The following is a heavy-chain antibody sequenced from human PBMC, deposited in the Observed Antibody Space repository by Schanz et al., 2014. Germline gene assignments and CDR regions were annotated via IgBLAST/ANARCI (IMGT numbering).Heavy chain of an antibody. CDR2: VRKKEFSDDTE. V-gene: IGHV3-72*01. J-gene: IGHJ4*02. D-gene: IGHD3-9*01. CDR1: GFSFSDHA. CDR3: VREGSTTPVAGLRSFDWLGRFDY. Sequence: EVQLLESGGGLVQPGGSLRLSCEASGFSFSDHAMDWVRQAAGKGLEWVGRVRKKEFSDDTEEYAASVRGRFTISRDDSKNVVNLQMNGLKTEDTAMYYCVREGSTTPVAGLRSFDWLGRFDYWGQGALVTVSS.